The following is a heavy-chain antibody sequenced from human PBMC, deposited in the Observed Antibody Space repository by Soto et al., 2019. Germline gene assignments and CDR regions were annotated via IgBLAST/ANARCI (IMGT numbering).Heavy chain of an antibody. Sequence: ASAQVSCPVSGSTAPDLSMHWVRQAPGKGLEWMGGFDPEDGETIYAQKFQGRVTMTEDTSTDTAYMELSSLRSEDTAVYYCATGITFGRPPTFDYWGQGTLVTVSA. CDR2: FDPEDGET. D-gene: IGHD3-16*01. CDR3: ATGITFGRPPTFDY. V-gene: IGHV1-24*01. J-gene: IGHJ4*02. CDR1: GSTAPDLS.